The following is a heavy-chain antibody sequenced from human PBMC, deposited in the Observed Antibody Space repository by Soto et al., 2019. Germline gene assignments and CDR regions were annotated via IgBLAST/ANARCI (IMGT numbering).Heavy chain of an antibody. V-gene: IGHV3-7*01. J-gene: IGHJ5*02. CDR1: GFTFSSYW. Sequence: GGSLRLSCAASGFTFSSYWMSWVRQAPGKGLEWVANIKQDGSEKYYVDSVKGRFTISRDNAKNSLYLQMNSLRAEDTAVYYCATEILTGWNDWFDPWGQGTLVTVSS. D-gene: IGHD3-9*01. CDR3: ATEILTGWNDWFDP. CDR2: IKQDGSEK.